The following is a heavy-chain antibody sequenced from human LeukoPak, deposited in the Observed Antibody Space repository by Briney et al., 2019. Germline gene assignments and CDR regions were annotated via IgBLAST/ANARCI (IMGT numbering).Heavy chain of an antibody. J-gene: IGHJ4*02. V-gene: IGHV3-23*01. CDR3: AKDDAWIRFGE. CDR1: GFTVYSYE. Sequence: GGSLRLSCVASGFTVYSYELNWVRQAPGKGLEWVSGISPSGDIKYYADSVKGRFTISRDNSKKTLYLEVSSLTGEDTAVYYCAKDDAWIRFGEWSQGTLVTVSS. CDR2: ISPSGDIK. D-gene: IGHD3-10*01.